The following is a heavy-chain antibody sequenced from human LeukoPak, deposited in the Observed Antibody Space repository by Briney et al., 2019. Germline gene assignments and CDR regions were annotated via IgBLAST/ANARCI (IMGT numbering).Heavy chain of an antibody. CDR2: IYSGGST. V-gene: IGHV3-66*02. J-gene: IGHJ4*02. D-gene: IGHD7-27*01. CDR1: GFSVSSNY. CDR3: ARDGGSLSLTGDDYFDY. Sequence: GGSLRLSCAASGFSVSSNYMSWVRQAPGKGLEWVSVIYSGGSTYYADSVKGRFTISRDNSKNTLYLQMNSLIAEDTAVYYCARDGGSLSLTGDDYFDYWGQGTLVTVSS.